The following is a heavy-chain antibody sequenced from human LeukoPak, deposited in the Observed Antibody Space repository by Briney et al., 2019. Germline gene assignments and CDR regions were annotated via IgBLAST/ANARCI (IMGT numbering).Heavy chain of an antibody. CDR2: IYYSGST. V-gene: IGHV4-39*07. J-gene: IGHJ4*02. D-gene: IGHD1-1*01. CDR3: ARLDNPGSLFDY. CDR1: GGSISSYY. Sequence: SETLSLTCTVSGGSISSYYWGWIRQPPGKGLEWIGNIYYSGSTYYNPSLKSRVTMSVDTSKNQFSLKLSSVSAADTAAYYCARLDNPGSLFDYWGQGSLVTVSS.